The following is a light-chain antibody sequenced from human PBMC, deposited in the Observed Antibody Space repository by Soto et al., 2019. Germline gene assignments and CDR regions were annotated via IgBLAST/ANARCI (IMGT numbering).Light chain of an antibody. CDR2: EVS. V-gene: IGLV2-14*01. CDR3: SSYTSSTPYV. J-gene: IGLJ1*01. CDR1: SSDVGGYNY. Sequence: QSVLAQPASVSGSPGQSITISCTGTSSDVGGYNYVSWYQLHPGKAPKLMVYEVSNRPSGVSNRFSGSKSGNTASLTISGLQAEDDADYYCSSYTSSTPYVFRTGTKV.